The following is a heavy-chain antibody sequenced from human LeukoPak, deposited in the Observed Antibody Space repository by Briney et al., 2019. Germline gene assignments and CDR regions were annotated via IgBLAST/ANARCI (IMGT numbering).Heavy chain of an antibody. J-gene: IGHJ4*02. CDR3: ALHCSSTSCLIF. CDR2: ISTYNDNT. CDR1: GYTFTTNG. D-gene: IGHD2-2*01. Sequence: GASVKVSCTASGYTFTTNGITWVRQAPGQGLEWMGWISTYNDNTNYAQKLQGRVTMTTDTSTSTAYMELRSLRSDDTAVYYCALHCSSTSCLIFGGQGTLVTVSS. V-gene: IGHV1-18*01.